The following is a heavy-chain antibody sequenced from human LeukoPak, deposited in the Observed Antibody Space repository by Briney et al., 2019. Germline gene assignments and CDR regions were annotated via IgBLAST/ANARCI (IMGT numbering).Heavy chain of an antibody. Sequence: GRSLRLSCAASGFTFSDYYMSWIRQAPGKGLEWVSYISSSGSTIYYADSVKGRFTISRDNAKNSLFLQMNSLRAEDTAVYYCARDLGYCSGGSCYPYGMDVWGQGTTVTVSS. D-gene: IGHD2-15*01. CDR1: GFTFSDYY. CDR2: ISSSGSTI. V-gene: IGHV3-11*01. J-gene: IGHJ6*02. CDR3: ARDLGYCSGGSCYPYGMDV.